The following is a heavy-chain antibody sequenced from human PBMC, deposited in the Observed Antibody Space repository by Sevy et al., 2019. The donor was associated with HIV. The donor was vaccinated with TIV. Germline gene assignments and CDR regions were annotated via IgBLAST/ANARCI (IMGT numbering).Heavy chain of an antibody. CDR1: GFTFSYSG. Sequence: GGSLRLSYAASGFTFSYSGMRWVRQAPGKGLEWVTFIEFDGSSQYYADSVKGRFTILRDNSKNTLYLHMNSLRTDDTALYYCAKNTAAVGVGGFDYWGQGALVTVSS. D-gene: IGHD2-8*01. CDR3: AKNTAAVGVGGFDY. J-gene: IGHJ4*02. CDR2: IEFDGSSQ. V-gene: IGHV3-30*02.